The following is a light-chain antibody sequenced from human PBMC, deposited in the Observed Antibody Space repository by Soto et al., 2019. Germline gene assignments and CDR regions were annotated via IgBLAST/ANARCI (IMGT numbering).Light chain of an antibody. Sequence: EIVLTQSPGTLSLSPGERATLSCRASQSVSSSYLAWYQQKPGQAPRLLIYGASSRATGIPDRFSGSRSGTDFTLTISRLEPEDFAVYYCQQYGSSPTTFGQGTKVEIQ. CDR2: GAS. V-gene: IGKV3-20*01. CDR3: QQYGSSPTT. J-gene: IGKJ1*01. CDR1: QSVSSSY.